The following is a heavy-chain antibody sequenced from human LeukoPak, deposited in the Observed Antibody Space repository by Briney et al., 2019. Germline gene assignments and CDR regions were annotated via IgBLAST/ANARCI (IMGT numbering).Heavy chain of an antibody. Sequence: PGRSLRLSCAASGFIFSNYVMHWVRQAPGKGLEWVAVISYDGSNKNYADYVKGRFTISRDNSKNTLYLQMNSLRAEDTAVYYCAKDRYGDFFGFDYWGQGTLVSVSS. D-gene: IGHD4-17*01. J-gene: IGHJ4*02. CDR1: GFIFSNYV. CDR3: AKDRYGDFFGFDY. CDR2: ISYDGSNK. V-gene: IGHV3-30*18.